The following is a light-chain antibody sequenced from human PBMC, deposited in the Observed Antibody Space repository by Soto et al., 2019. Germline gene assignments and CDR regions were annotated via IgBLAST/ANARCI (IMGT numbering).Light chain of an antibody. CDR2: AAY. V-gene: IGKV1-39*01. CDR3: QQSYSTPLT. CDR1: QSISSY. J-gene: IGKJ4*01. Sequence: DIQMTQSPSSLSASVGDRVTITCRASQSISSYLNWYQQKPGKAPKILIYAAYSLQSGVPSRFSGSGSGTDFTLTISSQQPEDFATYYCQQSYSTPLTFGGGTKVEIK.